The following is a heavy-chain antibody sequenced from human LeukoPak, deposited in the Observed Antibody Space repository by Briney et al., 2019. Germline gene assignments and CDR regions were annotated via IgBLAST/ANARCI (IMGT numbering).Heavy chain of an antibody. CDR3: ARVPPTSTDSWYFDL. CDR1: GYTFTNYY. J-gene: IGHJ2*01. CDR2: INPSGGTT. D-gene: IGHD2-2*01. V-gene: IGHV1-46*01. Sequence: GASVKVSCKASGYTFTNYYMHWVRQAPGRGLEWMGIINPSGGTTSYAQKFQGRVTMTRDTSTSTVYMELSSLRSEDTAVYYCARVPPTSTDSWYFDLWGRGTLVTVSS.